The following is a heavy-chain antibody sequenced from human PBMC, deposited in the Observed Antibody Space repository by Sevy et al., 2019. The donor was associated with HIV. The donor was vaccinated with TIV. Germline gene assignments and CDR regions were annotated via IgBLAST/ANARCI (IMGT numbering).Heavy chain of an antibody. CDR3: AKSRNMTTVICMDV. V-gene: IGHV3-23*01. CDR2: ISGSGGST. D-gene: IGHD4-17*01. CDR1: GFTFSSYA. J-gene: IGHJ6*02. Sequence: GGSLRLSCAASGFTFSSYAMSWVRQAPGKGLEWVSAISGSGGSTYYADSVKGRFTISRDNSKNTLYLQMNSLRAEDTAVYYCAKSRNMTTVICMDVWGQGTTVTVSS.